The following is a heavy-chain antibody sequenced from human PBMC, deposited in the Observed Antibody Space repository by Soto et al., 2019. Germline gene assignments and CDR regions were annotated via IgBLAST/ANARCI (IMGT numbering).Heavy chain of an antibody. CDR2: INHSGST. V-gene: IGHV4-34*01. D-gene: IGHD6-19*01. Sequence: QVQLQQWGAGLLKPSETLSLTCAVYGGSFSDFYWTWIRQPPGKGLEWIGEINHSGSTNYNPSLKSRVAISVDTSKNQFSRNQTSVTAADTAVYYCGPRGAVADPRGYWGQGTLVTVSS. J-gene: IGHJ4*02. CDR1: GGSFSDFY. CDR3: GPRGAVADPRGY.